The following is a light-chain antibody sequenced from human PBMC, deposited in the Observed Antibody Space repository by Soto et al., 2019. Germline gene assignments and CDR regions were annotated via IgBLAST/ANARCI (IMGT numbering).Light chain of an antibody. V-gene: IGKV1-39*01. Sequence: DIQMTQSPSSLSSSVGDRVTITCRASQNIYSYLNWYQQKPGTAPKLLIYTASNLQRGVPSKFSGSRSGTDFTLTISSLQPEDFATYYRQHSYSIPFTFGQGTKLEI. J-gene: IGKJ2*01. CDR3: QHSYSIPFT. CDR1: QNIYSY. CDR2: TAS.